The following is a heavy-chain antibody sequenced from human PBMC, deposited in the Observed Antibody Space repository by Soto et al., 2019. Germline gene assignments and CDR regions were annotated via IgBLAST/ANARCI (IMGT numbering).Heavy chain of an antibody. V-gene: IGHV3-30*18. D-gene: IGHD4-17*01. Sequence: QVQLVESGGGVVQPGRSLRLSCAASGFTFSSYGMHWVRQAPGKGLEWVAVISYDGSNKYYADSVKGRFTISRDNSKNTLYLQMNSLRAEDTAVYYCAKDQGLDYGDYGPRDYYGMDVWGQGTTVTVSS. CDR1: GFTFSSYG. CDR2: ISYDGSNK. CDR3: AKDQGLDYGDYGPRDYYGMDV. J-gene: IGHJ6*02.